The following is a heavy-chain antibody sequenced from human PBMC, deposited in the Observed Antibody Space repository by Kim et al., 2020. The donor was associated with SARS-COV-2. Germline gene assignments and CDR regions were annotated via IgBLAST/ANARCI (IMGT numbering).Heavy chain of an antibody. J-gene: IGHJ4*02. CDR3: ARDPPITMIVVVKSGALSD. CDR2: ISYDGSNK. V-gene: IGHV3-33*05. CDR1: GFTFSSYG. D-gene: IGHD3-22*01. Sequence: GGSLRLSCAASGFTFSSYGMHWVRQAPGKGLEWVAVISYDGSNKYYADSVKGRFTISRDNSKNTLYLQMNSLRAEDTAVYYCARDPPITMIVVVKSGALSDWGQGTLVTVSS.